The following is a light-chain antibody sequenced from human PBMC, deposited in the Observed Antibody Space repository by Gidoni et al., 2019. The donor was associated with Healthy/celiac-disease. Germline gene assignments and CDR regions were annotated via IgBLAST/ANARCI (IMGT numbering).Light chain of an antibody. CDR2: WAS. J-gene: IGKJ1*01. V-gene: IGKV4-1*01. CDR3: QQYYSTPWT. CDR1: QSVFYSTNNKNY. Sequence: DIVMTQSPDSLTVSLGERATINCKSSQSVFYSTNNKNYLAWYQQKPGQPPKLLIYWASTRESGVPYRFRGSGSGTDFTLTISSLQAEDVAFYYCQQYYSTPWTFGQGTKVEIK.